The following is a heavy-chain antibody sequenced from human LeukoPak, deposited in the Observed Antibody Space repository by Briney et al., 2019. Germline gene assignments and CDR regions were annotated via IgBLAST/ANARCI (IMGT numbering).Heavy chain of an antibody. CDR1: GGPFNGYY. J-gene: IGHJ4*02. CDR3: ARGGSYPTSNDY. Sequence: PPETLSLTCTIYGGPFNGYYWSWIRQPPGKGLEWIGEINHSGTTNYNPSLTSRVTISVDTSKNQFSLKLSSVTAADTAVYYCARGGSYPTSNDYWGQGTLVTVSS. V-gene: IGHV4-34*01. CDR2: INHSGTT. D-gene: IGHD1-26*01.